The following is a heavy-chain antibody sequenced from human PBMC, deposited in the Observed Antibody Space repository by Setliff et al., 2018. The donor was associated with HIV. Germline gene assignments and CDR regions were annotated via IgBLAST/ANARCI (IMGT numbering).Heavy chain of an antibody. CDR1: GFTFSSYW. D-gene: IGHD4-17*01. V-gene: IGHV3-7*01. CDR3: ARAPAVTTSLFFDY. J-gene: IGHJ4*02. CDR2: IKQDGSEK. Sequence: GGSLRLSCAASGFTFSSYWMSWVRQAPGKGLEWVANIKQDGSEKYYVDSVKGRFTISRDNAKNSLYLQMNSLRAEDTAVYYCARAPAVTTSLFFDYWGQGTLVTVSS.